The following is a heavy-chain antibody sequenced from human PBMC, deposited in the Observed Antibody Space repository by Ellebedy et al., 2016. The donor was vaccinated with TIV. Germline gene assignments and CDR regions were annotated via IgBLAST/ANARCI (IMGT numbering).Heavy chain of an antibody. V-gene: IGHV4-34*01. CDR1: GGSLSGYY. J-gene: IGHJ4*02. Sequence: SETLSLXXAVYGGSLSGYYWTYIRQPPGKGLEWIGEVHPSGSTHYNPSLESRVTISVDTSKNQFSLKLNSVTAADTAIYYCARGLDSYKVGNYWGQGTLVTVSS. CDR2: VHPSGST. CDR3: ARGLDSYKVGNY. D-gene: IGHD1-26*01.